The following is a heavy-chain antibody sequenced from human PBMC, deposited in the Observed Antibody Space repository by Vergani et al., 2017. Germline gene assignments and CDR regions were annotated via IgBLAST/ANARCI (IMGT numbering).Heavy chain of an antibody. D-gene: IGHD3-22*01. CDR3: AGVYYDSSGYYYTFDY. V-gene: IGHV2-26*01. J-gene: IGHJ4*02. Sequence: QVTLKESGPVLVKPTETLTLTCTVSGFSLSNARMGLSWIRQPPGKALEWLAHIFSNDEKSYSTSLKSRLTISKDTSKSQVVLTMTNMDPVDTATYYCAGVYYDSSGYYYTFDYWGQGTLVTVSS. CDR2: IFSNDEK. CDR1: GFSLSNARMG.